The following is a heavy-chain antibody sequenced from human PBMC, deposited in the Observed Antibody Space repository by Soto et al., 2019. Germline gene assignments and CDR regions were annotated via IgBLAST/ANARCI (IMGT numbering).Heavy chain of an antibody. D-gene: IGHD6-6*01. V-gene: IGHV1-69*13. CDR3: ARSSLAPRPEASPFDY. Sequence: SVKVSCKASGGTFSSDAISWVRQAPGQGLEWMGGIIPIFGTANYAQKFQGRVTITADESTSTPYMELSSLRSEDTAVYYCARSSLAPRPEASPFDYWGHGTLVTVSS. CDR1: GGTFSSDA. CDR2: IIPIFGTA. J-gene: IGHJ4*01.